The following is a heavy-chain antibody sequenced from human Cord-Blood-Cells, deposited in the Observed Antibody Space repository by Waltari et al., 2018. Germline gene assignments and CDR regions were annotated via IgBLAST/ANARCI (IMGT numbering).Heavy chain of an antibody. CDR2: IIPILGIA. J-gene: IGHJ3*02. Sequence: QVQLVQSGAEVKKPGSSVKVSCKASGGTFSSHTISWVRQAPGQGREWMGRIIPILGIANYAQKFQGRVTITADKSTSTAYMELSSLRSEDTAVYYCAREGITYYDILTGYYDAFDIWGQGTMVTVSS. D-gene: IGHD3-9*01. V-gene: IGHV1-69*08. CDR1: GGTFSSHT. CDR3: AREGITYYDILTGYYDAFDI.